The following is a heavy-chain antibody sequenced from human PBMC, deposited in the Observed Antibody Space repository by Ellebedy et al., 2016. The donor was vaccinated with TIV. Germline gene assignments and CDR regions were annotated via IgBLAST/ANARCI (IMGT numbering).Heavy chain of an antibody. Sequence: PGGSLRLSCAASGFTFSAYGMHWVRQAPGKGLEWVTYIRYDGSNKYYADSVKGRFTISRDNSKNTLFLEMNRLRAEDTAIYYCPGLWFGDSPRDNSDYWGRGTLVTVSS. D-gene: IGHD3-10*01. CDR2: IRYDGSNK. CDR1: GFTFSAYG. CDR3: PGLWFGDSPRDNSDY. V-gene: IGHV3-30*02. J-gene: IGHJ4*02.